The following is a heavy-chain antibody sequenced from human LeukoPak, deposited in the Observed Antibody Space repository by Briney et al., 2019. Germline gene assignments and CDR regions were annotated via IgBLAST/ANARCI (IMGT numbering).Heavy chain of an antibody. CDR2: IYNSGST. D-gene: IGHD1-26*01. Sequence: SETLSLTCTVSGYSISSGYYWGWIRQPPGKGLEWIGSIYNSGSTYYNPSLKSRVTISVDTSKNQFSLKLSSVTAADTAVYYCARVKRGVGATTTGYYYYYYMDVWGKGTTVTVSS. V-gene: IGHV4-38-2*02. CDR3: ARVKRGVGATTTGYYYYYYMDV. J-gene: IGHJ6*03. CDR1: GYSISSGYY.